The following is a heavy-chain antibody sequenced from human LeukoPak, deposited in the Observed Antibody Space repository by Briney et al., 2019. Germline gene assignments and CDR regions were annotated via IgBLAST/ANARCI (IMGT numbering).Heavy chain of an antibody. CDR2: ISWDGGTT. J-gene: IGHJ3*02. Sequence: GGSLRLSCAASGFTFDDYAMHWVRQAPGKGLDWVSLISWDGGTTYYADSVKGRFTISRDNSKNSLYLQMNSLRPEDTAVYYCVRDWFYAFDIWGQGAKVTVSS. CDR3: VRDWFYAFDI. D-gene: IGHD3-10*01. V-gene: IGHV3-43D*03. CDR1: GFTFDDYA.